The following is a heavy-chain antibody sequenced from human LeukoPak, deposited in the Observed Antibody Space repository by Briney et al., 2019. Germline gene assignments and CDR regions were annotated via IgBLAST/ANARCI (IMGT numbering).Heavy chain of an antibody. CDR1: GYSFTSYW. Sequence: PGESLKISCKGSGYSFTSYWISWVRQMPGKGLEWMGRIDPSDSYTNYSPSFQGHVTISADKSISTAYLRWSSLKASDTAMYYCARHLLQSGSGSYSPFDYWGQGTLVTVSS. J-gene: IGHJ4*02. D-gene: IGHD3-10*01. CDR2: IDPSDSYT. V-gene: IGHV5-10-1*01. CDR3: ARHLLQSGSGSYSPFDY.